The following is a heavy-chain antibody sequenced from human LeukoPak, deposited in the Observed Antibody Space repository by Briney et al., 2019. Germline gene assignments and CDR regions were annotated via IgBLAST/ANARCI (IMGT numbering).Heavy chain of an antibody. J-gene: IGHJ6*03. CDR2: INHSGST. CDR3: ARGGGAVAGTYYYYYYMDV. V-gene: IGHV4-34*01. Sequence: SETLSLTCAVYGGSFSGYYWSWIRQPPGKGLEWIGEINHSGSTNYNPSLKSRVTISVDTSKNQFSLKLSSVTAADTAVYYCARGGGAVAGTYYYYYYMDVWGKGTTVTISS. D-gene: IGHD6-19*01. CDR1: GGSFSGYY.